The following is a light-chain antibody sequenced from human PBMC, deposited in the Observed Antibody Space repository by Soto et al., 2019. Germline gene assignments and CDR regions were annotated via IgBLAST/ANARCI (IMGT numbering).Light chain of an antibody. CDR3: QQYGSSPWT. CDR1: QSVSSRS. J-gene: IGKJ1*01. CDR2: GAS. Sequence: EIVLTQSPGTLSLSPRERATLSCRASQSVSSRSLAWYQQKRGQAPRRLIYGASRRATGIPDRFSGSGSGADSTLTISRLEPEDFAVYYCQQYGSSPWTVGQATKVEIK. V-gene: IGKV3-20*01.